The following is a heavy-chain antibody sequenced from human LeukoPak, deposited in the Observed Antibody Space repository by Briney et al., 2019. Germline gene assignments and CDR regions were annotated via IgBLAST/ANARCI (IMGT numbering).Heavy chain of an antibody. Sequence: SETLSLTCTVYGGSISSSTYYWGWLRQPPGKGLEWIGSIYYSGSTYYNPSLKSRVTISVDTSKNQFSLKLSSVTAADTAVYYCARGGSVRTFDYWGQGTLVTVSS. CDR1: GGSISSSTYY. CDR2: IYYSGST. J-gene: IGHJ4*02. V-gene: IGHV4-39*07. D-gene: IGHD6-25*01. CDR3: ARGGSVRTFDY.